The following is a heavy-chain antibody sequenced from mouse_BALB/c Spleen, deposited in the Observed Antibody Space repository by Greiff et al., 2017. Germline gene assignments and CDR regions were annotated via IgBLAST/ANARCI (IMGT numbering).Heavy chain of an antibody. J-gene: IGHJ3*01. D-gene: IGHD2-4*01. CDR3: TRGEKLGYDYGGAY. CDR1: GYTFTSYY. CDR2: INPRNGGT. Sequence: QVQLQQSGAELVKPGASVKLSCKASGYTFTSYYMYWVKQRPGQGLEWIGEINPRNGGTSFNEKFKSKATLTVDKSSSTAYMQLSSLTSEDSAVYYCTRGEKLGYDYGGAYWGQGTLVTVSA. V-gene: IGHV1S81*02.